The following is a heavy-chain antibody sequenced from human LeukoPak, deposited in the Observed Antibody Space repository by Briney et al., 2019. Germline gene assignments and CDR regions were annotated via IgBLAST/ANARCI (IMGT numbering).Heavy chain of an antibody. CDR2: INPISDNT. V-gene: IGHV1-46*01. CDR3: ARGGGSYYGHYDH. J-gene: IGHJ4*02. Sequence: ASVKVSCKTSGYTFSSYFLHWVRQAPGQGLEWMGIINPISDNTNYAQKFQGRVAMTRDTSTSTVYMELSSLTSEDTAVCYCARGGGSYYGHYDHWGQGTLVTVSS. CDR1: GYTFSSYF. D-gene: IGHD1-26*01.